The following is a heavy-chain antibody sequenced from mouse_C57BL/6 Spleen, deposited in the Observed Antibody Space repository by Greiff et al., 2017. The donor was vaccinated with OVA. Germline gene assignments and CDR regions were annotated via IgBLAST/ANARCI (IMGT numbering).Heavy chain of an antibody. CDR1: GYTFTSYW. V-gene: IGHV1-69*01. CDR3: AGGSSPAWFAY. J-gene: IGHJ3*01. CDR2: IDPSDSYT. D-gene: IGHD1-1*01. Sequence: VQLQQPGAELVMPGASVKLSCKASGYTFTSYWMHWVKQRPGQGLEWIGEIDPSDSYTNYNQKFKGKSTLTVDKSSSTAYMQLSSLTSEDSAVYYGAGGSSPAWFAYWGQGTLVTVSA.